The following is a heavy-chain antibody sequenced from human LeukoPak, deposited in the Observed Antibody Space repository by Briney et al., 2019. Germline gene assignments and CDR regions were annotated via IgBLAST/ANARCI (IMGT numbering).Heavy chain of an antibody. Sequence: SETLSLTCTVSGGSISSYYWSWIRQPPGKGLEWIGYIYYSGSTNYNPSLKSRVTISVDTSKNQFSLKLSSVTAADTAVYYCARVAGTTPYNWFDPWGQGTLVTVSS. CDR2: IYYSGST. V-gene: IGHV4-59*01. CDR1: GGSISSYY. D-gene: IGHD1-1*01. J-gene: IGHJ5*02. CDR3: ARVAGTTPYNWFDP.